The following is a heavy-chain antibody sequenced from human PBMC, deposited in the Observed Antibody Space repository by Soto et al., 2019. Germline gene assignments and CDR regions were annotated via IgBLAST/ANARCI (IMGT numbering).Heavy chain of an antibody. Sequence: QVQLVQSGAEVKKPGSSVKVSCKASGGTFSSYTISWVRQAPGQGLEWMGRIIPILGIANYAQKFQGRVTITADKSTSTAYMELSSLRSEDTAVYYCAREGTGSGWYEGVWDYWGQGTLVTVSS. V-gene: IGHV1-69*08. D-gene: IGHD6-19*01. J-gene: IGHJ4*02. CDR3: AREGTGSGWYEGVWDY. CDR2: IIPILGIA. CDR1: GGTFSSYT.